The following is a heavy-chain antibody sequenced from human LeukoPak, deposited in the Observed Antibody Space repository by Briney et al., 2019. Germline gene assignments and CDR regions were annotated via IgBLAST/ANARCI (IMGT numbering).Heavy chain of an antibody. CDR1: GFTFSSYG. CDR3: ARLPGFGESC. J-gene: IGHJ4*02. V-gene: IGHV3-30*02. D-gene: IGHD3-10*01. Sequence: GGSLRLSCAASGFTFSSYGMHWVRQAPGKGLEWVAFIRYDGSNKYYADSVKGRFTIARDNSKNTLYLQMNSLRAEDTAVYYCARLPGFGESCWGQGTLVTVSS. CDR2: IRYDGSNK.